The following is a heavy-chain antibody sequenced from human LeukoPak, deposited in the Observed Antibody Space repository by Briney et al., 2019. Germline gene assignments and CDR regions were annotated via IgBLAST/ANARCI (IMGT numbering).Heavy chain of an antibody. V-gene: IGHV4-4*07. CDR2: IYTSGSN. CDR1: GGSISSYY. Sequence: SETLSLTCTVSGGSISSYYWSWIRQPAGKGLDWIGRIYTSGSNNYNPSLQSRVTISVDKSKNQFSLKLSSVTAADTAVYYCARTSAWNGAPSVWGQGTLVTVSS. CDR3: ARTSAWNGAPSV. J-gene: IGHJ4*02. D-gene: IGHD1-1*01.